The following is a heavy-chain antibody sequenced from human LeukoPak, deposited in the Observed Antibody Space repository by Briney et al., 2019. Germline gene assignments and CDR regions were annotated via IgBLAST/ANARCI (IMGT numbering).Heavy chain of an antibody. V-gene: IGHV3-30*04. CDR2: ISYDGSNK. Sequence: GGSLRLSCAASGFTFSSYAMHWVRQAPGKGLEWVAVISYDGSNKYYADSVKGRFTISRDNSKNTLYLQMNSLRAEDTAVYHCARVVDSSGYDDAFDIWGQGTMVTVSS. D-gene: IGHD3-22*01. CDR3: ARVVDSSGYDDAFDI. CDR1: GFTFSSYA. J-gene: IGHJ3*02.